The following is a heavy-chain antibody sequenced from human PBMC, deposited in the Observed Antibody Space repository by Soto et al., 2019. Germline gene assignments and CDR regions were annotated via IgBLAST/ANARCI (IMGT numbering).Heavy chain of an antibody. J-gene: IGHJ6*02. CDR1: GGTFSSYA. Sequence: QVQLVQSGAEVKKPGSSVKVSCKASGGTFSSYAISWVRQAPGQGLEWMGGIIPIFGTANYAQKFQGRVTITADESTSTAYMELSSLRSEDTAVYYCARVLSHDDSSAQDYYYGMDVWGQGTTVTVSS. CDR2: IIPIFGTA. V-gene: IGHV1-69*01. CDR3: ARVLSHDDSSAQDYYYGMDV. D-gene: IGHD3-22*01.